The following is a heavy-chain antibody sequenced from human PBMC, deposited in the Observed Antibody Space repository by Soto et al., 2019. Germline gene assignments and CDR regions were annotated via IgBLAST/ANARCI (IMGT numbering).Heavy chain of an antibody. V-gene: IGHV3-7*01. CDR3: ARVGRRKQLWLQRPLNWFDP. CDR2: IKQDGSEK. CDR1: GFTFSSYW. D-gene: IGHD5-18*01. J-gene: IGHJ5*02. Sequence: EVQLVESGGGLVQPGGSLRLSCAASGFTFSSYWMSWVRQAPGKGLEWVANIKQDGSEKYYVDSVKGRFTISRDNAKNSLYLQMNSLRAEDTAVYYCARVGRRKQLWLQRPLNWFDPWGQGTLVTVSS.